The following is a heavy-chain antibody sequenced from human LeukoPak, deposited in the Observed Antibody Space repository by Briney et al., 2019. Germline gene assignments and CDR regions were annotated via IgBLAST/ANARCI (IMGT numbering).Heavy chain of an antibody. CDR3: AKDLSGSYYRDY. CDR1: GFTFGSYA. CDR2: ISGSGGST. J-gene: IGHJ4*02. Sequence: PAGGSLRLSCAASGFTFGSYAMSWVRQAPGKGLEWVSAISGSGGSTYYADSVKGRFTISRDNSKNTLYLQMNSLRAEDTAVYYCAKDLSGSYYRDYWGQGTLVTVSS. D-gene: IGHD1-26*01. V-gene: IGHV3-23*01.